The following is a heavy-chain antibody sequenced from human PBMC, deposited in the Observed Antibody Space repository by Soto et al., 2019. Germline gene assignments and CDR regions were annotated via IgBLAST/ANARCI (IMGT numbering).Heavy chain of an antibody. J-gene: IGHJ4*02. D-gene: IGHD2-2*02. CDR1: GDTLSSYA. Sequence: QVQLVQSGAEVKKPGSSVKVSCKASGDTLSSYAISWVRQAPGQGLEWMGRIIPNFGKANYEQKFQGRVQITAAKSTSTADRELSSVRSEHTAVYLGAMEYCSSTSCYRDYWGQGTLVTVSS. CDR2: IIPNFGKA. V-gene: IGHV1-69*04. CDR3: AMEYCSSTSCYRDY.